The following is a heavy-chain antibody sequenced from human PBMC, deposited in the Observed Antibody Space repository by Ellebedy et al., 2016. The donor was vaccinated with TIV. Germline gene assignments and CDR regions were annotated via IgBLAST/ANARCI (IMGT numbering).Heavy chain of an antibody. V-gene: IGHV5-51*01. Sequence: GGSLRLSXKGSGYSFTSYWIGWVRQMPGKGLEWMGIIYPGDSHTRYSPSFQGQVTISADKSISTAYLQWSSLKASDTAMYYCARLVAPTGYNWFDPWGQGTLVTVSS. CDR1: GYSFTSYW. CDR3: ARLVAPTGYNWFDP. D-gene: IGHD2-15*01. J-gene: IGHJ5*02. CDR2: IYPGDSHT.